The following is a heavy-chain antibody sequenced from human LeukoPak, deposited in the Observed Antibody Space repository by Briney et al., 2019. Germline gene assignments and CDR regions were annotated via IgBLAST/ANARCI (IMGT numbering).Heavy chain of an antibody. CDR2: ISSSGSTI. J-gene: IGHJ6*03. CDR1: GFTFSSFE. Sequence: GGSLRLSCAASGFTFSSFEMSWIRQAPGKGLEWVSYISSSGSTIYYADSVKGRFTISRDNAKNSLYLQMNSLRAEDTAVYYCARDLRIQLWFHNMDVWGKGTTVTVSS. D-gene: IGHD5-18*01. V-gene: IGHV3-48*03. CDR3: ARDLRIQLWFHNMDV.